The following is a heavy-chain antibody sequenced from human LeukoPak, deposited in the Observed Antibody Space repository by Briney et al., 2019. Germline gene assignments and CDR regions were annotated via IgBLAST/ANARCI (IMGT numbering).Heavy chain of an antibody. CDR1: GYTFTGYY. CDR2: INPNSGGT. CDR3: ARGGSGSYFSWLDP. Sequence: GASVKVSCKASGYTFTGYYIHWVRQAPGQGLECMGWINPNSGGTNYAQKFQGRVTMTRDTSISTAYMELSRLRSDDTAVYSCARGGSGSYFSWLDPWGQGTLVTVSS. J-gene: IGHJ5*02. V-gene: IGHV1-2*02. D-gene: IGHD3-10*01.